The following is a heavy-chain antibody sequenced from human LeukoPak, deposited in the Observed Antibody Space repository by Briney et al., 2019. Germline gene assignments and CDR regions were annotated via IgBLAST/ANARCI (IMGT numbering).Heavy chain of an antibody. V-gene: IGHV3-30-3*01. CDR3: ARDLGIVVPAAIDY. J-gene: IGHJ4*02. CDR1: GFTLSRYA. CDR2: ISYDGNNK. Sequence: GGSLRLSCAASGFTLSRYAMQWLRQAPGRGLEWVAVISYDGNNKYYADSVKGRFTISRDNCKNSLYLQMNSLRGEDTAVYYCARDLGIVVPAAIDYWGQGTLVTVSS. D-gene: IGHD2-2*01.